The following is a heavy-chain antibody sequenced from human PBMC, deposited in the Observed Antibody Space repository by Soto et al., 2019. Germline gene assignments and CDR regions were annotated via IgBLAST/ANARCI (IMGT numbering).Heavy chain of an antibody. J-gene: IGHJ4*02. V-gene: IGHV3-11*06. CDR1: GFTFSDYY. CDR2: ISSSSSYT. CDR3: AREPLVGATKDYFDY. Sequence: GGSLRLSCAASGFTFSDYYMSWIRQAPGKGLEWVSYISSSSSYTNYADTGKGRFTISRDNAKNSLYLQMNSLRAEDTAVYYCAREPLVGATKDYFDYWGQGTLVTVSS. D-gene: IGHD1-26*01.